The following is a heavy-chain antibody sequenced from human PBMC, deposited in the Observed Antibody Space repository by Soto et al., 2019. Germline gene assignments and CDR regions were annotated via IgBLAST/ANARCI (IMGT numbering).Heavy chain of an antibody. V-gene: IGHV3-48*01. J-gene: IGHJ6*03. CDR2: ISSRSTTI. Sequence: EVQLVESGGGLVQPGGSLRLSCAASGFTFSSYNMNWVRQAPGKGLEWVSYISSRSTTIYFADSVKGRFTISRDNAKNPLYLQMTSLRSEDTAVYYCVRDGMLTGSMAFGYYYYMDVCGKGTTVTVSS. D-gene: IGHD2-8*02. CDR3: VRDGMLTGSMAFGYYYYMDV. CDR1: GFTFSSYN.